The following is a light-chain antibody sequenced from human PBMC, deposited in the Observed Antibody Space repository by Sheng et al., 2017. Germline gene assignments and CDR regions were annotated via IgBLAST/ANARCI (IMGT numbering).Light chain of an antibody. CDR2: WAS. CDR3: QHYYHLPAT. J-gene: IGKJ1*01. Sequence: DIVMTQSPDSLAVSLGERATIDCRSSRSISYSVNNKTYLAWYQQKPGQSPRLLLYWASVREPGVPDRFSGGGSGTEFTLRISSLQAEDVATYYCQHYYHLPATFGQGTKVEIK. V-gene: IGKV4-1*01. CDR1: RSISYSVNNKTY.